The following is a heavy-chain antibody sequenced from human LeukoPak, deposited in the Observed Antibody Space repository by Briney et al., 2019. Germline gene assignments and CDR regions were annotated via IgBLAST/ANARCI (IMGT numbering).Heavy chain of an antibody. CDR1: GGSINNYY. CDR2: IYYSGST. D-gene: IGHD3-22*01. Sequence: SETLSLTCTVSGGSINNYYWSWIRQPPGKGLEWIGYIYYSGSTNYNPSLKSRVTISADTSKNQFSLKLTSVTAAGTAVYFCARHQGHDFYDSSGYYSFDYWGQGTLVTVSS. CDR3: ARHQGHDFYDSSGYYSFDY. J-gene: IGHJ4*02. V-gene: IGHV4-59*08.